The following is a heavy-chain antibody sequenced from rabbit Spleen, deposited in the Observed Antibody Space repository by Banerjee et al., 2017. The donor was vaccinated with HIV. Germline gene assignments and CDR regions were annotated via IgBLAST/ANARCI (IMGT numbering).Heavy chain of an antibody. CDR2: IYTGSSIKT. D-gene: IGHD1-1*01. J-gene: IGHJ4*01. Sequence: QEQLVESGGGLVQPGGSLTLSCKASGFDFSSGYYTCWVRQAPGKGLEWIACIYTGSSIKTYYASWAKGRFTFSKTSSTTVTLQMTSLTAADTATYFCARDLDAVIGWNFAWWGQGTLVTVS. CDR3: ARDLDAVIGWNFAW. CDR1: GFDFSSGYY. V-gene: IGHV1S45*01.